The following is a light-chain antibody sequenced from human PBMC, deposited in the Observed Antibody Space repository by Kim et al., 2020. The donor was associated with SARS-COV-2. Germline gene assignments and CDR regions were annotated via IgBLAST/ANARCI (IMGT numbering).Light chain of an antibody. Sequence: APGKTARSTCGGNNIASKTVHWYQQRPGQLPALVVYYDRDRPSGIPERFSCSNSGNTDTLTISRVEAGDEADYYCQVWDSTNDHPVFGGGTQLTVL. J-gene: IGLJ2*01. CDR1: NIASKT. CDR2: YDR. CDR3: QVWDSTNDHPV. V-gene: IGLV3-21*03.